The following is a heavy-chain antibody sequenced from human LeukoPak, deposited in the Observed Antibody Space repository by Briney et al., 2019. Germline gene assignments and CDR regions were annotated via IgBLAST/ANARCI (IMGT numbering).Heavy chain of an antibody. CDR2: IKQDGSEK. D-gene: IGHD4-17*01. V-gene: IGHV3-7*01. Sequence: GGSLRLSCAASGFKFSSNWMSWVRQAPGKGLEWVANIKQDGSEKYYVDSAKGRLTISRDNAKNSLYLQMNSLRAEDTAVYYCAREGPSVTPYYWGQGTLVTVSS. CDR3: AREGPSVTPYY. CDR1: GFKFSSNW. J-gene: IGHJ4*02.